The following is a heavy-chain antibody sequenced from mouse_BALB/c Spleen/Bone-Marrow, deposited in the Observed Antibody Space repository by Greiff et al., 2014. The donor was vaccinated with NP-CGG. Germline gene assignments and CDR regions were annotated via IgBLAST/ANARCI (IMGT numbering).Heavy chain of an antibody. V-gene: IGHV5-17*02. CDR2: ISSDSSTI. Sequence: EVQLVESGGGLVQPGGSRKLSCAASGFTFSSFGIHWVRQAPEKGLEWVAYISSDSSTIYYADTVKGRFTISRDNPKNTLFLQITSLRSEDTAMYYCARSNYVGYYAMDYWGQGTSVTVSS. J-gene: IGHJ4*01. D-gene: IGHD1-1*01. CDR3: ARSNYVGYYAMDY. CDR1: GFTFSSFG.